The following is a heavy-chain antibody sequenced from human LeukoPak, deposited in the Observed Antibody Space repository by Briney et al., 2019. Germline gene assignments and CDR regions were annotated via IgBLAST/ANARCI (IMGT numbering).Heavy chain of an antibody. CDR3: AKVNWGLWYLDL. Sequence: GGSLRLSCAVSGFTFSTYDMSWVRQAPGKGLDWVSRISGSDGGTHYADSVKGRFTISRDNSKNTLYLQMNSLRVEDTAVYYCAKVNWGLWYLDLWGRGTLVTVSS. CDR2: ISGSDGGT. CDR1: GFTFSTYD. J-gene: IGHJ2*01. V-gene: IGHV3-23*01. D-gene: IGHD7-27*01.